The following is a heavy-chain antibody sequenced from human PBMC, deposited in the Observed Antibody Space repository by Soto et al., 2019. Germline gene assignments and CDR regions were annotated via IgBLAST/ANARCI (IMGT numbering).Heavy chain of an antibody. CDR2: ISGVGGST. Sequence: EVQLLESGGDLVQPGGSLRLSCAVTGFIFSDYSMSWVRQAPGKGLEWVSGISGVGGSTYYADSVKGRFTISRDNSKNTLNLQMNSLRAEDTALYYCAKSLGDHWDEYYFHYWGQGTLVTVSS. CDR3: AKSLGDHWDEYYFHY. V-gene: IGHV3-23*01. D-gene: IGHD1-1*01. J-gene: IGHJ4*02. CDR1: GFIFSDYS.